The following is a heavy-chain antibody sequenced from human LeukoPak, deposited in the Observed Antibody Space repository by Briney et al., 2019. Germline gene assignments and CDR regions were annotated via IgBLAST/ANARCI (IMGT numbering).Heavy chain of an antibody. J-gene: IGHJ4*02. CDR1: GGSFSGYY. D-gene: IGHD5-24*01. Sequence: SETLSLTCAVYGGSFSGYYWSWIRQPPGKGLEWIGEINHSGSTNYNPSLKSRVTISVDTSKNQFSLKLSSVTAADTAVYYCARSPWLQYYYWGQGTLVTVSS. CDR2: INHSGST. V-gene: IGHV4-34*01. CDR3: ARSPWLQYYY.